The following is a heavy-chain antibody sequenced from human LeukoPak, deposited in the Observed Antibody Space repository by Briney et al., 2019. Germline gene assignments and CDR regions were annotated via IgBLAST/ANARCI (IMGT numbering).Heavy chain of an antibody. Sequence: GGSLRLSCAASGFTFSSYWMSWVRQAPGKGLEWVANIKQDGSEKYYVDSVKGRFTISRDNAKNSLYLQMNSLRAEDTAVYYCAREGYDSSGYYYSYWGQGTLVTVS. CDR2: IKQDGSEK. CDR3: AREGYDSSGYYYSY. D-gene: IGHD3-22*01. V-gene: IGHV3-7*01. J-gene: IGHJ4*02. CDR1: GFTFSSYW.